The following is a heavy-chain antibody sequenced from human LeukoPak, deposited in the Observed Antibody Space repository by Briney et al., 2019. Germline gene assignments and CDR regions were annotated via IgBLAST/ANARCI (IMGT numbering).Heavy chain of an antibody. J-gene: IGHJ4*02. CDR3: AREGSSGSPYYFDY. CDR1: GYTFTSYY. CDR2: INPNSGGT. Sequence: ASVKVSCKASGYTFTSYYMHWVRQAPGQGLEWRGWINPNSGGTNYAQKFQGRVTMTRDTSISTAYMELSRLRSDDTAVYYCAREGSSGSPYYFDYWGQGTLVTVSS. D-gene: IGHD6-19*01. V-gene: IGHV1-2*02.